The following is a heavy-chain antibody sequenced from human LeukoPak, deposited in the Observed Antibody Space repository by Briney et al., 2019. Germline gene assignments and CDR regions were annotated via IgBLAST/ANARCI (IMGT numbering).Heavy chain of an antibody. CDR3: ARNPYYYDSSGYEGAFDI. J-gene: IGHJ3*02. Sequence: GSLRLSCAASGFTFSSYSMNWVRQAPGKGLEWVSSISSSSSYIYYADSVKGRFTISRDNAKNSLYLQMNSLRAEDTAVYYCARNPYYYDSSGYEGAFDIWGQGTMVTVSS. V-gene: IGHV3-21*01. CDR1: GFTFSSYS. D-gene: IGHD3-22*01. CDR2: ISSSSSYI.